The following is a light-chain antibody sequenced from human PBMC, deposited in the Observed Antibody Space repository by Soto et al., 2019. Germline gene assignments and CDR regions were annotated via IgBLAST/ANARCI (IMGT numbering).Light chain of an antibody. J-gene: IGLJ2*01. CDR3: SSYTTSNTVV. V-gene: IGLV2-14*03. CDR1: NNDVGVYNY. Sequence: QSALTQPASVSGSPGQSLTISCTGTNNDVGVYNYVSWDQKHPGKVPKLLIYYVSDRPSGVSNRFSASKSGNTASLTISGLQAEDDADYYCSSYTTSNTVVFGGGTKLTVL. CDR2: YVS.